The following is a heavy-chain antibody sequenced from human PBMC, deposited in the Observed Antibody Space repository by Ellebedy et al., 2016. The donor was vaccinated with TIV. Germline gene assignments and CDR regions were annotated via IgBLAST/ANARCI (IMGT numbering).Heavy chain of an antibody. CDR3: ARENGDYGLGAFDS. CDR1: VYTFTSYY. CDR2: INPSGGST. J-gene: IGHJ3*02. V-gene: IGHV1-46*01. D-gene: IGHD4-17*01. Sequence: ASVKVSCXASVYTFTSYYMYWVRQAPGQGLEWMGIINPSGGSTSYAQKFQGRVTMTRDTSTSTVYMELSSLRSEDTAVYYCARENGDYGLGAFDSWGQGTMVTVSS.